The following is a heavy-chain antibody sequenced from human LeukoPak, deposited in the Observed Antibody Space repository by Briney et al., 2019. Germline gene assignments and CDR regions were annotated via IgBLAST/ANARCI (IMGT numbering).Heavy chain of an antibody. CDR2: IYYSGST. J-gene: IGHJ3*02. CDR3: ARDLRHAFDI. CDR1: XGSISSSSYY. Sequence: AEXXSLXCTVSXGSISSSSYYWGWIRQPPXKXLEWIGSIYYSGSTYYNPSLKSRVTISVDTSKNQFSLKLSSVTAADTAVYYCARDLRHAFDIWGQGTTVTVSS. V-gene: IGHV4-39*07.